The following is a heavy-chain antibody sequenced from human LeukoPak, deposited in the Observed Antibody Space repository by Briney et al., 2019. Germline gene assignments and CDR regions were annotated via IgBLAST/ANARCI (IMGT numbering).Heavy chain of an antibody. CDR1: GGSISSGNYY. V-gene: IGHV4-39*02. Sequence: NPSETLSLTCTVSGGSISSGNYYWGWIRQPPGKGLEWIGSIYYSGSTFYNPSLKSRVTISVDTSKNSFSLRLTSVTAADTAVYYCARDYPSPYFYGSGSYPPIYFDYWGQGTLVPVSS. CDR3: ARDYPSPYFYGSGSYPPIYFDY. CDR2: IYYSGST. D-gene: IGHD3-10*01. J-gene: IGHJ4*02.